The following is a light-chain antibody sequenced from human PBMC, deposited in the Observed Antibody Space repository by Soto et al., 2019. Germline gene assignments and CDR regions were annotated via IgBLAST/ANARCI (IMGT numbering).Light chain of an antibody. J-gene: IGKJ5*01. CDR3: QQRQYWPPIT. V-gene: IGKV3-11*01. CDR2: DTS. CDR1: QSVSSY. Sequence: EIVLTQSPATLSLSPGESATLSCKASQSVSSYLAWYQQNPGQAPRLLIYDTSNRATGVPARFSGSGSGTDFTLTISSLEPEDCAIYYCQQRQYWPPITSGQGTRLEI.